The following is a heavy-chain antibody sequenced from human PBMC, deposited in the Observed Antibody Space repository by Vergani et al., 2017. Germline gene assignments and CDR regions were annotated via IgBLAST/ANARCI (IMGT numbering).Heavy chain of an antibody. J-gene: IGHJ4*02. CDR3: ARGHCSGGSCPRYFDY. CDR2: IWYDGSNK. CDR1: GFTFSSYG. D-gene: IGHD2-15*01. Sequence: QVQLVESGGGVVQPGRSLRLSCAASGFTFSSYGMHWVRQAPGKGLEWVAVIWYDGSNKYYADSVKGRFTISRDNSKNTLYLQMNSLRAEDTAVYYCARGHCSGGSCPRYFDYWGQGTLVTVSS. V-gene: IGHV3-33*01.